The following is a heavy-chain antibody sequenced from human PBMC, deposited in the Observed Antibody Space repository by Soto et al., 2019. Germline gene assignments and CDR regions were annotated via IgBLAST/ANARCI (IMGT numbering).Heavy chain of an antibody. CDR1: GYSFTTYW. CDR3: ARQGSKYGPNFDF. D-gene: IGHD3-10*01. V-gene: IGHV5-51*01. Sequence: EVQLVQSGAEVKKPGESLKISCKGSGYSFTTYWIGWVRQMPGKGLGWMGIIYPYDSDTRYSPSFQGQVTFSADESITTAYLQWTILKASDTAMYYCARQGSKYGPNFDFWGQGTLVTVSP. CDR2: IYPYDSDT. J-gene: IGHJ4*02.